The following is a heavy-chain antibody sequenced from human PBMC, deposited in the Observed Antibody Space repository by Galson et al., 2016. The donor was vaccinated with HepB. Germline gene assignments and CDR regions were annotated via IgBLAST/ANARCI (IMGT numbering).Heavy chain of an antibody. CDR1: GYTFTDYW. J-gene: IGHJ4*02. D-gene: IGHD6-19*01. CDR2: IYPGDSDT. Sequence: QSGAEVKKPGESLKISCKASGYTFTDYWIGWVRQMPGKGLEWIGIIYPGDSDTRYSPSFQGQVTISADKSTSTAYLQWSSLKASDSAMYYCARQGMIQAAGIDYWGQGTLVTVSS. CDR3: ARQGMIQAAGIDY. V-gene: IGHV5-51*01.